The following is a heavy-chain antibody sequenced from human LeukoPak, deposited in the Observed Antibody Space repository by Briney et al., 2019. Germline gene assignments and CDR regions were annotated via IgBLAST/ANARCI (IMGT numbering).Heavy chain of an antibody. J-gene: IGHJ6*03. CDR3: ARGYCSSTSCYNSYYYYYYMDV. CDR1: GGSFSGYY. CDR2: INHSGSN. Sequence: SETLSLTCAVYGGSFSGYYWSWIRQPPGKGLEWIGEINHSGSNNYNPSLKSRVTISVDTSKNQFSLKLSSVSAADTAVYYCARGYCSSTSCYNSYYYYYYMDVWGKGTTVTVSS. D-gene: IGHD2-2*02. V-gene: IGHV4-34*01.